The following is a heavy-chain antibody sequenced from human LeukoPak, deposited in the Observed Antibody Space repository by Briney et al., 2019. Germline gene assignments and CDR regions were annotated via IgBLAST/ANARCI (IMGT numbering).Heavy chain of an antibody. CDR1: GGSFSGYY. D-gene: IGHD5-24*01. CDR3: ARGGDGYNFEAFDI. Sequence: SETLSLTCAVYGGSFSGYYWSWIRQPPGKGLEWIGEINHSGSTNYNPSLKSRVTISVDTSKNQFSLKLSSVTAADTAVYYCARGGDGYNFEAFDIWGQGTMVTVSS. J-gene: IGHJ3*02. CDR2: INHSGST. V-gene: IGHV4-34*01.